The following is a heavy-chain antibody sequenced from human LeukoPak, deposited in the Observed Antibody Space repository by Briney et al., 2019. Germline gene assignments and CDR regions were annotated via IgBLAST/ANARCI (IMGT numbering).Heavy chain of an antibody. CDR3: ARASWISHADAVC. CDR2: LRGDDER. V-gene: IGHV3-23*01. D-gene: IGHD2-2*03. Sequence: GGSLRLSCAASGFNFRDYAMSWVRQSPGRGLEGVSSLRGDDERFYSDYVRGGCTISRDNYKNTVYLQLNNLRVEDTAIYYCARASWISHADAVCWGQGTLVTVAS. CDR1: GFNFRDYA. J-gene: IGHJ4*02.